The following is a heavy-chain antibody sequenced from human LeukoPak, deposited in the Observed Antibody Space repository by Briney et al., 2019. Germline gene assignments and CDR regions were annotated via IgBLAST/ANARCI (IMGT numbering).Heavy chain of an antibody. D-gene: IGHD3-22*01. CDR1: GFTFSSYA. V-gene: IGHV3-23*01. J-gene: IGHJ4*01. CDR2: ISTSGGSS. Sequence: GESLRLSCAASGFTFSSYAMSWVRQAPGKGLEWVSGISTSGGSSSYADSVKGRFTISRDNPRNTLYMQMNSLRAEDTALYYCAIMRPYYEGSGYWVQWGQGTLVTVSS. CDR3: AIMRPYYEGSGYWVQ.